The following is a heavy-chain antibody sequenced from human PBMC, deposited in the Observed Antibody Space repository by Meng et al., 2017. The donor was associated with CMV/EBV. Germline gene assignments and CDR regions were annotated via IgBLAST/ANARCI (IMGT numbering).Heavy chain of an antibody. CDR3: ARDPYSSGWP. CDR2: ISSSSSYI. V-gene: IGHV3-21*01. D-gene: IGHD6-19*01. CDR1: GFTFSSDS. J-gene: IGHJ4*02. Sequence: HSCAASGFTFSSDSMNWVGQAPEKGLEWVSSISSSSSYIYYADSVKGRFTISRDNAKNSLYLQMNSLRAEDTAVYYCARDPYSSGWPWGQGTLVTVSS.